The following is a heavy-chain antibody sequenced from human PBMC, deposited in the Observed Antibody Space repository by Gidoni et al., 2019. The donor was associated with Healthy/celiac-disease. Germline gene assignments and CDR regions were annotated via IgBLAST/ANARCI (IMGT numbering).Heavy chain of an antibody. D-gene: IGHD3-3*01. J-gene: IGHJ4*02. V-gene: IGHV3-7*01. CDR1: GFTFSSYW. CDR3: ARDSRAFWSGYYIDY. CDR2: IKQDGSEK. Sequence: QPGGSLRLSCAASGFTFSSYWMSWVRQAPGKGLEWVANIKQDGSEKYYVDSVKGRFTISRDNAKNSLYLQMNSLRAEDTAVYYCARDSRAFWSGYYIDYWGQGTLVTVSS.